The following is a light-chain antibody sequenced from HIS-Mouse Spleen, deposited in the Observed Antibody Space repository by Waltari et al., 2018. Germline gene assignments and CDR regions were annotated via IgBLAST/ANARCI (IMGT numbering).Light chain of an antibody. CDR3: SSYTSSSFNVV. V-gene: IGLV2-14*03. Sequence: QSALTQPASVSGSTGQSITISCTGTSSAVGGYNHVSWYQQHPGTAPKLMIYDVSNRPSWVSNRFSGSKSGNTASLTISGLQAEDEADYYCSSYTSSSFNVVFGGGTKLTVL. J-gene: IGLJ2*01. CDR2: DVS. CDR1: SSAVGGYNH.